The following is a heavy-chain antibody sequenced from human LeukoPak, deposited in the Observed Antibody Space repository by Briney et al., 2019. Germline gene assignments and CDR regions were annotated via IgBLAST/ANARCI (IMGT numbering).Heavy chain of an antibody. V-gene: IGHV4-34*01. CDR2: INHSGST. CDR1: GGSFSGYY. D-gene: IGHD6-13*01. J-gene: IGHJ4*02. Sequence: SETLSLTCAVYGGSFSGYYWSWIRQPPGKGLEWIGEINHSGSTNYNPSLKSRVTISVDTSKNQFSLKLSSVTAADTAVYYCARGFGVQYSSSYNYWGQGTLVTVSS. CDR3: ARGFGVQYSSSYNY.